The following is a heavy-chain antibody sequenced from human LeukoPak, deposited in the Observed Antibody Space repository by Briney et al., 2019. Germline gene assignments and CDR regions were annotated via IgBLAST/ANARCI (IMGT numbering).Heavy chain of an antibody. Sequence: PSETLSLTCAVSGGSISSSNWWSWVRQPPGKGLDWIGEIYHSGSTNYNPSLKSRVTISVDKSKNQFSLKVSSVTAADTAVYYCARIPLVWSSPKGAFDIWGQGPMVNVSS. CDR1: GGSISSSNW. V-gene: IGHV4-4*02. D-gene: IGHD3-10*01. CDR3: ARIPLVWSSPKGAFDI. CDR2: IYHSGST. J-gene: IGHJ3*02.